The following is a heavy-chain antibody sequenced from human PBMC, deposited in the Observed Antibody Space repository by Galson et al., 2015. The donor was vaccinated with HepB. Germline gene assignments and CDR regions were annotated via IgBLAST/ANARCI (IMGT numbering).Heavy chain of an antibody. CDR3: TRDFAEMATDY. Sequence: SLRLSCAVSGFTFSDYRMNWVRQAPGKELEWISYISRSSIVIYYADFVKGRFTISRDNAKNLLYLQMNSLTDEDTAVYYCTRDFAEMATDYWGQGTMVTVSS. CDR2: ISRSSIVI. CDR1: GFTFSDYR. D-gene: IGHD5-24*01. J-gene: IGHJ4*02. V-gene: IGHV3-48*02.